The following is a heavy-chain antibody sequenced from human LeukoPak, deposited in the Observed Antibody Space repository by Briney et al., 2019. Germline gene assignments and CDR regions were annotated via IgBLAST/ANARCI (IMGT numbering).Heavy chain of an antibody. CDR1: GYTFTSYD. CDR2: MNPNSGNT. V-gene: IGHV1-8*03. CDR3: ARGSNPHPAYYDFWSGYYRNWFDP. J-gene: IGHJ5*02. D-gene: IGHD3-3*01. Sequence: ASVKVSCKASGYTFTSYDINWVRQATGQGLEWMGWMNPNSGNTGYAQKFQGRVTITRNTSISTAYMELSSLRSEDTAVYYCARGSNPHPAYYDFWSGYYRNWFDPWGQGTLVTVSS.